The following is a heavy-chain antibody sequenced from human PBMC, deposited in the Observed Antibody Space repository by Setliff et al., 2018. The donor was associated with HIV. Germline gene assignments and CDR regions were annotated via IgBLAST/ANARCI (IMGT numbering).Heavy chain of an antibody. D-gene: IGHD3-3*01. CDR3: ARGKDDHNFSPISLRKTYYYYMDV. CDR2: IYTSGNT. V-gene: IGHV4-4*07. CDR1: GDSISNYY. J-gene: IGHJ6*03. Sequence: SETLSLTCTVSGDSISNYYWNWIRQPAGKGLEWLGRIYTSGNTNYNPSLKSRVIMSVDTSRNQFSLTLSSVTAADTALYYCARGKDDHNFSPISLRKTYYYYMDVWDKGATVTVSS.